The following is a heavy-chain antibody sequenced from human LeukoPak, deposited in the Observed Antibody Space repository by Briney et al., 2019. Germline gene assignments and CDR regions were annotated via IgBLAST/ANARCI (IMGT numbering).Heavy chain of an antibody. CDR1: GFTFSRYW. Sequence: GGSLRLSCAASGFTFSRYWMTWVRQAPGKGLEWVAHIKDDGSETHYADSVKGRFTISRDNAKNSVSLQMNSLRTEDTAVYYCARGNRNVDYWGQGTLVTVSS. V-gene: IGHV3-7*03. CDR3: ARGNRNVDY. CDR2: IKDDGSET. D-gene: IGHD1-14*01. J-gene: IGHJ4*02.